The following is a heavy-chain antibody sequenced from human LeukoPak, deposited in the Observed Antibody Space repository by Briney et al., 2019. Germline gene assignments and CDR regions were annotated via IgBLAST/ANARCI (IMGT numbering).Heavy chain of an antibody. V-gene: IGHV3-23*01. D-gene: IGHD3-9*01. Sequence: GGSLRLSCAASGFTFSSYGMSWVRQAPGKGLEWVSAISGSGGSTYYADSVKGRFTISRDNSKNTLYLQMNSLRAEDTAVYYCAKAGTYDTLTGYHFDYWGQGTLVTVSS. CDR3: AKAGTYDTLTGYHFDY. CDR2: ISGSGGST. CDR1: GFTFSSYG. J-gene: IGHJ4*02.